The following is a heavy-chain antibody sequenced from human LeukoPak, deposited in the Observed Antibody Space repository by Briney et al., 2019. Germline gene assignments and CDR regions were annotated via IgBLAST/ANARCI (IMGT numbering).Heavy chain of an antibody. V-gene: IGHV5-51*01. J-gene: IGHJ3*02. CDR3: ARHPHGSGPSGTFEI. Sequence: GESLKISCKGSGYSFTNYWIGWVRQMPGKGLEWMGIIYPGDSDTRYSPSFQGQVIISADKSISTAYLQWSTLKASDTAMYYCARHPHGSGPSGTFEIWGQGTLVTVSS. CDR2: IYPGDSDT. D-gene: IGHD3-10*01. CDR1: GYSFTNYW.